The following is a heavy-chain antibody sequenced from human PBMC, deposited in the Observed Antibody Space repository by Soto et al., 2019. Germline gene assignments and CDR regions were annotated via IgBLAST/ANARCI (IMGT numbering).Heavy chain of an antibody. V-gene: IGHV3-23*01. CDR2: ISGSGDTI. Sequence: ESLRLSCAAAGFTFSNHAMSWVRQAPGKGLEWVSSISGSGDTIYYADSVKGRFTISRDNSKSALWLQMNSLRAEDTALYYCGKGSGNIRPYGMDVWGQGTTVTVSS. CDR3: GKGSGNIRPYGMDV. J-gene: IGHJ6*02. CDR1: GFTFSNHA.